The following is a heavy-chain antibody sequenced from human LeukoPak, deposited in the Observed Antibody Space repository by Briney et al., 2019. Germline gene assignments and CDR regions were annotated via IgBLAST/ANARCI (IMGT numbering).Heavy chain of an antibody. CDR1: GYTFTGYY. D-gene: IGHD3-22*01. CDR2: INPNSGGT. CDR3: ARLRRAKDSSGYFDAFDI. Sequence: ASVKVSCKASGYTFTGYYMHWVRQAPGQGLEWIGWINPNSGGTNCAQKFQGRVTMTRDTSISTAYMELSRLRSDDTAVYYCARLRRAKDSSGYFDAFDIWGQGTMVTVSS. V-gene: IGHV1-2*02. J-gene: IGHJ3*02.